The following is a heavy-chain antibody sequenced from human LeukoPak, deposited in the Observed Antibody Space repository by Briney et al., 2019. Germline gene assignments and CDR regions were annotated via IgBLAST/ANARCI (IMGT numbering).Heavy chain of an antibody. V-gene: IGHV4-59*08. D-gene: IGHD1-26*01. CDR2: VFYNGRT. J-gene: IGHJ4*02. CDR1: GASISPYY. Sequence: PSETLSLTCSVSGASISPYYWVWIRQPPGKGLEWIGYVFYNGRTSYNPSLKSRVTISADTPKNQFSLKMNSVTAADMAVYYCASGNYYQDYWGQGTVVTVSP. CDR3: ASGNYYQDY.